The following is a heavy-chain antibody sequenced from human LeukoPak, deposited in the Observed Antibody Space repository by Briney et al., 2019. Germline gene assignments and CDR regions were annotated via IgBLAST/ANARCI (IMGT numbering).Heavy chain of an antibody. D-gene: IGHD3-10*01. CDR1: GYTFTGYY. CDR2: INPNSGGT. J-gene: IGHJ2*01. V-gene: IGHV1-2*02. Sequence: ASVKVSCKASGYTFTGYYMHWVRQAPGQGLEWMGWINPNSGGTNYAQKFQGRVTMTRDTSISTVYMELSSLRSEDTAVYYCARAPRDLRRGRYFDLWGRGTLVTVSS. CDR3: ARAPRDLRRGRYFDL.